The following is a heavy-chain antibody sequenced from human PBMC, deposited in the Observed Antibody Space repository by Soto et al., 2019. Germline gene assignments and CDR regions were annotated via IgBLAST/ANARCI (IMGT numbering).Heavy chain of an antibody. CDR1: GYTFNTYF. CDR2: ISPHNGNT. D-gene: IGHD2-2*01. CDR3: ARDTSNSFDY. V-gene: IGHV1-18*01. J-gene: IGHJ4*02. Sequence: HVQLVQSGGELKKPGASVKVSCNTSGYTFNTYFITWVRQAPGQGLEWMGWISPHNGNTNYAAKFQGRVTMTTDTITKTAYMELRNLRFDDTAVYYCARDTSNSFDYWGQGTLVTVSS.